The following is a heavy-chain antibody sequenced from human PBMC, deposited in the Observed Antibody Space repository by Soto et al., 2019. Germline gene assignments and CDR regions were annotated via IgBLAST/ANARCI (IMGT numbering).Heavy chain of an antibody. D-gene: IGHD6-13*01. V-gene: IGHV3-9*01. CDR2: ISWNSGSI. CDR1: GFTFDDYA. CDR3: EKDKSWGIASPVMDV. J-gene: IGHJ6*04. Sequence: GGSLRLSCAASGFTFDDYAMHWVRQAPGKGLEWVSGISWNSGSIGYADSVKGRFTISRDNAKNSLYLQMNSLRAEDTALYYCEKDKSWGIASPVMDVWGKGTTVTVSS.